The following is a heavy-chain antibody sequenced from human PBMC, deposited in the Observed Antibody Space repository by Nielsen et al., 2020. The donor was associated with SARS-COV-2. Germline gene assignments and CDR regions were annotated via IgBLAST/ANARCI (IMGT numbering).Heavy chain of an antibody. V-gene: IGHV3-53*04. CDR1: GFTFSSYG. D-gene: IGHD3-10*01. CDR3: ARARGWFDP. CDR2: IYSGGST. Sequence: GESLKISCAASGFTFSSYGMHWVRQAPGKGLEWVSVIYSGGSTYYADSVKGRFTISRHNSKNTLYLQMNSLRAEDTAVYYCARARGWFDPWGQGTLVTVSS. J-gene: IGHJ5*02.